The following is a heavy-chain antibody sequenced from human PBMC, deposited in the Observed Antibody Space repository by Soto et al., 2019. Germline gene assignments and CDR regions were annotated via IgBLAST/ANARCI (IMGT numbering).Heavy chain of an antibody. V-gene: IGHV3-7*01. CDR2: IKQDGSVN. D-gene: IGHD6-19*01. Sequence: EVQLVESGGGLVQPGGSLRLSCAASGFTFSYYWMSWVRQAPGKGLEWVANIKQDGSVNFYVDSVKGRFTISRDNAKNSLYLQMNSMRDEDTAVYYCANVASLAGLDGGQVNLVSVSS. J-gene: IGHJ4*02. CDR3: ANVASLAGLD. CDR1: GFTFSYYW.